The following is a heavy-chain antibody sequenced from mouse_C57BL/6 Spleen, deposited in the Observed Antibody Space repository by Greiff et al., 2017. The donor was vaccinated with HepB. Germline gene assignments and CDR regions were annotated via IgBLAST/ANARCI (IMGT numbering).Heavy chain of an antibody. CDR3: AIEETTVVATDYYAMDY. CDR2: IYPRSGNT. CDR1: GYTFTSYG. V-gene: IGHV1-81*01. J-gene: IGHJ4*01. D-gene: IGHD1-1*01. Sequence: QVQLQQSGAELARPGASVKLSCKASGYTFTSYGISWGKQRTGQGLEWNGEIYPRSGNTYYNEKLKGEATLTADKSSSTAYMELRSLTSEDSAFYFYAIEETTVVATDYYAMDYWGQGTSVTVSS.